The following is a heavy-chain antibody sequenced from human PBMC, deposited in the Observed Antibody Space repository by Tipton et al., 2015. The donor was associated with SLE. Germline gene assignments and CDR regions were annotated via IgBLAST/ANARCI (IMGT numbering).Heavy chain of an antibody. CDR1: GFTFSSFA. D-gene: IGHD3-10*01. CDR2: ISGTTGTT. Sequence: SLRLSCVASGFTFSSFAMSWVRQAPGKGLEWVSVISGTTGTTSYADSVKGRFAISRDNAKNTLYLQMNSLRAEDTAVYHCAKPLDYSGSGSYYNTGYFDSWGQGTLVSVSS. V-gene: IGHV3-23*01. J-gene: IGHJ4*02. CDR3: AKPLDYSGSGSYYNTGYFDS.